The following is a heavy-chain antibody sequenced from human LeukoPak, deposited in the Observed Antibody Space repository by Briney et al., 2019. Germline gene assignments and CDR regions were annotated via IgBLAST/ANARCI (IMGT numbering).Heavy chain of an antibody. V-gene: IGHV5-51*01. CDR3: ARRIMMARRGDWFGP. CDR2: INPADSDA. Sequence: GESLKISCKGSGYSFTSYWIGWVRQMPGKGLEWMGIINPADSDARYSPSFQGQVTISADKSISTAYLQWSSLKASDTAMYYCARRIMMARRGDWFGPWGQGTLVTVSS. J-gene: IGHJ5*02. D-gene: IGHD3-16*01. CDR1: GYSFTSYW.